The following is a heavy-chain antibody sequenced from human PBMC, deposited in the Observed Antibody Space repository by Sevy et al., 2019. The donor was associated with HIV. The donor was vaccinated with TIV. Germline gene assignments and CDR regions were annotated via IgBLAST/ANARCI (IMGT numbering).Heavy chain of an antibody. J-gene: IGHJ4*02. D-gene: IGHD1-26*01. CDR3: ARHLSGSYSTDY. Sequence: SETLSLTCTVSGGSISSSSYYWGWIRQPPGKGLEWIGSIYYSGSTYYNPSLKSRVTISVDTSKNQFSLKLSSVTAADTAVYYRARHLSGSYSTDYWGQGTLVTVSS. CDR2: IYYSGST. CDR1: GGSISSSSYY. V-gene: IGHV4-39*01.